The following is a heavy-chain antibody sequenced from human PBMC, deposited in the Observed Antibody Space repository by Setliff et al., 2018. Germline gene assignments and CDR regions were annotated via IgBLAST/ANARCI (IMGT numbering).Heavy chain of an antibody. Sequence: KPSETLSLTCAVSGFSISSGYYWGWIRQPPGKGLEWIVNIHHSGKAYYNPSLKSRVTMSVDTSKNHVSLTLSSVTAADTAVYYCARLPNYVWGSPVDYWGQGTLVTVSS. J-gene: IGHJ4*02. CDR2: IHHSGKA. V-gene: IGHV4-38-2*01. CDR3: ARLPNYVWGSPVDY. D-gene: IGHD3-16*01. CDR1: GFSISSGYY.